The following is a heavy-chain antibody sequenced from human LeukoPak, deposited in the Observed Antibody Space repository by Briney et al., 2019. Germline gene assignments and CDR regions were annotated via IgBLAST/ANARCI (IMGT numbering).Heavy chain of an antibody. Sequence: GEFLKISCKGSGYSFTNYWISWVRQMPGKGLEWMGRIDPSDTYTNYSPSFQGHVTISTDKSISTAYLQWSSLKASDTAMYYCARDDSSGYDYWGQGTLVTVSS. CDR3: ARDDSSGYDY. J-gene: IGHJ4*02. D-gene: IGHD3-22*01. CDR1: GYSFTNYW. V-gene: IGHV5-10-1*01. CDR2: IDPSDTYT.